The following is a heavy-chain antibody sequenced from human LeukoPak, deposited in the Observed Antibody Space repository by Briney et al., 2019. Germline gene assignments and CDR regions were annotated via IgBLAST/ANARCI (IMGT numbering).Heavy chain of an antibody. CDR3: AQGGIAAAGIDY. Sequence: SETLSLTCTVSGGSISSSSYYWGWIRQPPGKGLEWIGSIYYSGSTYYNPSLKSRVTISVDTSKNQFSLKLSSVTAADTAVYYCAQGGIAAAGIDYWGQGTLVTVSS. CDR1: GGSISSSSYY. CDR2: IYYSGST. J-gene: IGHJ4*02. D-gene: IGHD6-13*01. V-gene: IGHV4-39*07.